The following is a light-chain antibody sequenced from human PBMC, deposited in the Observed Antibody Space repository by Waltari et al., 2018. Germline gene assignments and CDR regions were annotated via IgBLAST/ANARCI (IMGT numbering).Light chain of an antibody. V-gene: IGKV3-15*01. J-gene: IGKJ2*01. CDR1: QSVGSN. CDR3: QQYNNWPYI. Sequence: EILMKQSPATLSVSPGERATLSCRASQSVGSNLAWYHQKPGQAPRLLIYGASTRATGIPASFSGSGSGTEFTLTISSLQSEDFAFYYCQQYNNWPYIFGQGTKLEIK. CDR2: GAS.